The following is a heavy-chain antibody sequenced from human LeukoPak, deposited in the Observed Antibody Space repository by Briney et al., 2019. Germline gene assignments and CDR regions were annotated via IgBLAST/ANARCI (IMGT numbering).Heavy chain of an antibody. CDR3: ARIEGGGVEWNSPYYFDY. CDR1: GFSLSTSRVG. Sequence: SGPTLVKPTQTLTLTCTFSGFSLSTSRVGVGWIRQPPGKALEWLALIYWNDDKRYSPSLNNRLTITKDTSRSQVALTMTNMDPVDTATYYCARIEGGGVEWNSPYYFDYWGQGTLVTVSS. J-gene: IGHJ4*02. CDR2: IYWNDDK. V-gene: IGHV2-5*01. D-gene: IGHD3-16*01.